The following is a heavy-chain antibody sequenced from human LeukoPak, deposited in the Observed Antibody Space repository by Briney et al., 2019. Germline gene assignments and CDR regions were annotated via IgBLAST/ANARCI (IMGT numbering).Heavy chain of an antibody. D-gene: IGHD6-13*01. J-gene: IGHJ4*02. CDR1: GFTVSSSY. V-gene: IGHV3-53*01. CDR2: IYSGGST. Sequence: GGSLRLSCAASGFTVSSSYMSWVRQGPRKELEWISVIYSGGSTYYADSVRGRFTVSRDNSKNTLYLQMNSLRAVDTAVYYCARAPGPRAAAVYWGQGTLVTVSS. CDR3: ARAPGPRAAAVY.